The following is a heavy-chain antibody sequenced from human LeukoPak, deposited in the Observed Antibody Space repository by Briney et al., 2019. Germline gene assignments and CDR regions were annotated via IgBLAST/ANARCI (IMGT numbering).Heavy chain of an antibody. Sequence: GASVKVSYKASGYTFTSYGISWVRQAPGQGLEWMGWISAYNGNTNYAQKLQGRVTMTTDTSASTAYMELRSLRSDDTAVYYCARDVKPGYSSSWYLSVCAFDIWGQGTMVTVSS. D-gene: IGHD6-13*01. CDR3: ARDVKPGYSSSWYLSVCAFDI. CDR1: GYTFTSYG. V-gene: IGHV1-18*01. CDR2: ISAYNGNT. J-gene: IGHJ3*02.